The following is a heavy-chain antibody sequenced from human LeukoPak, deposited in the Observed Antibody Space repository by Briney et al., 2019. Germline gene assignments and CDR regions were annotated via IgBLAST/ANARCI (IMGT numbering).Heavy chain of an antibody. J-gene: IGHJ6*02. Sequence: ASVKVSCKASGYTFTSYGISWVRQAPGQGLEWMGWISAYNGSTNYAQKLQGRVTMTTDTSTSTAYMELRSLRSDDTAVYYCARDPVAGTSGNYYYGMDVWAKGPRSPSP. D-gene: IGHD6-19*01. V-gene: IGHV1-18*01. CDR1: GYTFTSYG. CDR2: ISAYNGST. CDR3: ARDPVAGTSGNYYYGMDV.